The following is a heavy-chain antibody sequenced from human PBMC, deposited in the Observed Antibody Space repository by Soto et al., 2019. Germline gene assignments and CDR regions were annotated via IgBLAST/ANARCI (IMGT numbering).Heavy chain of an antibody. V-gene: IGHV1-2*02. D-gene: IGHD6-19*01. CDR1: VYTFTGYY. Sequence: ASVKVSCKASVYTFTGYYIHCVRQAPGQGLEWMGWINPNSGGTNYAQKFQGRVTMTRDTSISTAYMELSRLRSDDTAVYYCARVLAVAGRSVGCLWYWGQGTLVTVSS. CDR2: INPNSGGT. CDR3: ARVLAVAGRSVGCLWY. J-gene: IGHJ4*02.